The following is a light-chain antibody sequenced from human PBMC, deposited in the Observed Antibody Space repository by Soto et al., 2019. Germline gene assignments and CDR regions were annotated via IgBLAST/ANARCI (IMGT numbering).Light chain of an antibody. CDR3: SSYAGSNNLYV. Sequence: SALTQPPSASGSPGQSVTISCTGTSSDIGVYNYVSWYQQHPGRAPKLMIYEVSKRPLGVPDRFSGSKSGNTASLTVSGLQAEDEADYYCSSYAGSNNLYVFGTGTKSPS. CDR1: SSDIGVYNY. CDR2: EVS. J-gene: IGLJ1*01. V-gene: IGLV2-8*01.